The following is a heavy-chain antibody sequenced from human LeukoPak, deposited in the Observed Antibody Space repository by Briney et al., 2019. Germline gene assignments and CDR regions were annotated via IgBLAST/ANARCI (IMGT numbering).Heavy chain of an antibody. Sequence: SQTLSLTCTVSGGSISSGDYYWSWIRQPPGKGLEWIGYIYYSGSTYYNPSLKSRVTISVDTSKNQFSLKLSSVTAADTAVCYCARGNRSYGDYIFDYWGQGTLVTVSS. D-gene: IGHD4-17*01. V-gene: IGHV4-30-4*01. CDR1: GGSISSGDYY. CDR3: ARGNRSYGDYIFDY. J-gene: IGHJ4*02. CDR2: IYYSGST.